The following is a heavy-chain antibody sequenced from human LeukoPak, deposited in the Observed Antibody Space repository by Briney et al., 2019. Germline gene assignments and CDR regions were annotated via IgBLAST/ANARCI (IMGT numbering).Heavy chain of an antibody. CDR3: ARVGYCSDGGCYGGLVDY. CDR2: ISNSDNSI. CDR1: GFIFSDYY. Sequence: GGSLRLSCAASGFIFSDYYMSWIRQAPGKGLEWVSYISNSDNSIYYADSVKGRFTISRDNAKNSLYLQMNTLRAEDTAVYYCARVGYCSDGGCYGGLVDYWGQGTLVTVSS. D-gene: IGHD2-15*01. J-gene: IGHJ4*02. V-gene: IGHV3-11*01.